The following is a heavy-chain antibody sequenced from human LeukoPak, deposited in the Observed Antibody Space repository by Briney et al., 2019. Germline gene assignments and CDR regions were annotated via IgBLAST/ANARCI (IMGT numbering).Heavy chain of an antibody. V-gene: IGHV4-59*01. Sequence: SETLPLTCTVSGGSISSYYWSWIRQPPGKGLEWIGYIYYSGSTNYNPSLKSRVTISLDTSKTQFSLKLSSVTAADTAVYYCARGSTWVKFFDYWGQGTLVTVSS. CDR1: GGSISSYY. J-gene: IGHJ4*02. CDR2: IYYSGST. D-gene: IGHD1-26*01. CDR3: ARGSTWVKFFDY.